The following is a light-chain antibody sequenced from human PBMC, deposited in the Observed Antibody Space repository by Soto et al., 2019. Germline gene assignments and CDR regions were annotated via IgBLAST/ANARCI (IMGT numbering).Light chain of an antibody. CDR3: YSYAGSYTWV. CDR2: DVN. J-gene: IGLJ3*02. V-gene: IGLV2-11*01. CDR1: SSDVGEYTY. Sequence: QSVLTQPRSVTGSPGQSVTISCTGSSSDVGEYTYVSWYQQHPGKAPKLIIHDVNKRPSGVPDRFSGSKSGNTASLTIPGLQAEDEADYHCYSYAGSYTWVFGGGTQLTVL.